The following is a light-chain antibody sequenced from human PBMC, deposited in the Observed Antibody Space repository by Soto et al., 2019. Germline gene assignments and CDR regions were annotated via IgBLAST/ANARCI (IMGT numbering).Light chain of an antibody. V-gene: IGKV1-5*01. J-gene: IGKJ2*01. CDR1: QSISAW. Sequence: IQLTQSPSTLSASVGDRVTITCRASQSISAWLAWYQQRPGTAPELLIFDASTLQNDVPSRFSGSGSGTEFTLTISSLQPADFATYYCQQYNSYPYSFGQGTKVDIK. CDR2: DAS. CDR3: QQYNSYPYS.